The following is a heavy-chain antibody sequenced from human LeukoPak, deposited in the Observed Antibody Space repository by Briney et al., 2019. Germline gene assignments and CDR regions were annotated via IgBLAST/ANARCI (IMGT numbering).Heavy chain of an antibody. J-gene: IGHJ3*02. CDR1: GGSISSYY. V-gene: IGHV4-59*01. Sequence: TSETLSLTCTVSGGSISSYYWSWIRQPPGKGLEWIGYIYYSGSTNYNPFLKSRVTISVDTSKNQFSLKLSSVTAADTAVYYCARGRDDFWSGYIDAFDIWGQGTMVTVSS. D-gene: IGHD3-3*01. CDR2: IYYSGST. CDR3: ARGRDDFWSGYIDAFDI.